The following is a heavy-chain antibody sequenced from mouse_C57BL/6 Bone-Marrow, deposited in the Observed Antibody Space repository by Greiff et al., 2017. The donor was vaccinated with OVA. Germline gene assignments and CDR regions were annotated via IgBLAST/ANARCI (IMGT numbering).Heavy chain of an antibody. D-gene: IGHD4-1*01. J-gene: IGHJ2*01. CDR3: ARWENGYFDY. V-gene: IGHV1-50*01. CDR1: GYTFTSYW. CDR2: IDPSDSYT. Sequence: VQLQQSGAELVKPGASVKLSCKASGYTFTSYWMQWVKQRPGQGLEWIGEIDPSDSYTNYNQKFKGKATLTVDTSSSTAYMQLSSLTSEASAVYYCARWENGYFDYWGQGTTLTVSS.